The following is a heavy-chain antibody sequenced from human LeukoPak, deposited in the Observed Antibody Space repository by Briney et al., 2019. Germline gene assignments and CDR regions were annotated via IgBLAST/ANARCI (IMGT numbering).Heavy chain of an antibody. CDR2: INGDGSST. CDR3: ATGRGSYYDS. J-gene: IGHJ4*02. Sequence: GGSLRLSCSASTFTFSTYWMHWVRQAPGKGLVWVSRINGDGSSTIYADPVRGRFTISRDNAKNMVYLQMNSLTAEDTAVYYCATGRGSYYDSWGQGTRVTVSS. D-gene: IGHD6-6*01. V-gene: IGHV3-74*01. CDR1: TFTFSTYW.